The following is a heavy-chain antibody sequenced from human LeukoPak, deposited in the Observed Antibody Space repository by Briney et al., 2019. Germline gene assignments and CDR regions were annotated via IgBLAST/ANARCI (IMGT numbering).Heavy chain of an antibody. Sequence: GGSLRLSCAASGFTFSTYAMHWVRQAPGKGLEWVALISYDGSDKYYADSVKGRFTISRDNSKNTLYLQMNSLRAEDTAVYYCAKAVAYSSYYYYGMDVWGQGTTVTVSS. D-gene: IGHD5-12*01. J-gene: IGHJ6*02. CDR3: AKAVAYSSYYYYGMDV. CDR2: ISYDGSDK. V-gene: IGHV3-30*04. CDR1: GFTFSTYA.